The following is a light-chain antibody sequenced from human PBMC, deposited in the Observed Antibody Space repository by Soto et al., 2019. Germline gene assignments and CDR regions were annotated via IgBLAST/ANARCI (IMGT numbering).Light chain of an antibody. J-gene: IGKJ4*01. CDR2: AAS. CDR1: QGLDNW. CDR3: QQSSPFPLA. V-gene: IGKV1-12*01. Sequence: DIQMTQSPSSVSASVGDSVTITCRASQGLDNWLAWYQQKPGMAPKLLISAASNLQSGVPTRFSGCGSGTDFTPTIYSPQPEDFATYYCQQSSPFPLAFGGGSKVE.